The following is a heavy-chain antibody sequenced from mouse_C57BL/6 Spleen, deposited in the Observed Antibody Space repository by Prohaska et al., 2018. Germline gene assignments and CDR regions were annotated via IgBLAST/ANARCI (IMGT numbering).Heavy chain of an antibody. V-gene: IGHV1-26*01. D-gene: IGHD1-1*01. CDR2: INPNNGGT. J-gene: IGHJ2*01. Sequence: EVQLQQSGPELVKPGASVKISCKASGYTFTDYYMNWVKQSHGKSLEWIGDINPNNGGTSYNQKFKGKATLTVDKSSSTAYMELRSLTSEDSAVYYCASSGYWYYGSSLYFDYWGQGTTLTVSS. CDR3: ASSGYWYYGSSLYFDY. CDR1: GYTFTDYY.